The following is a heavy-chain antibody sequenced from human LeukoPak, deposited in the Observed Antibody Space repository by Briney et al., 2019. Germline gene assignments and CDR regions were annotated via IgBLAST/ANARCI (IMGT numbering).Heavy chain of an antibody. J-gene: IGHJ6*03. CDR2: IYYSGST. CDR1: GGSISSYY. Sequence: SETLSLTCTVSGGSISSYYWSWIRQPPGKGLEWIGYIYYSGSTNYNPSLKSRVTISVDTSKNQFSLKLSSVTAADTAVYYCARAGDIVLMVYARGPSYMDVWGKGTTVTVSS. CDR3: ARAGDIVLMVYARGPSYMDV. V-gene: IGHV4-59*01. D-gene: IGHD2-8*01.